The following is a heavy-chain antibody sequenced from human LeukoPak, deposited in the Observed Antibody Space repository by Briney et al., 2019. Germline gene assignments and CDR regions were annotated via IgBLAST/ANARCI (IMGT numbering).Heavy chain of an antibody. CDR3: ARSGDYGDYVDYYYMDV. CDR2: IIPIFGTA. V-gene: IGHV1-69*05. Sequence: SVKVSCKASGGTFSSYAISWARQAPGQGPEWMGGIIPIFGTANYAQKFQGRVTITTDESTSTAYMELSSLRSEDTAVYYCARSGDYGDYVDYYYMDVWGKGTTVTVSS. CDR1: GGTFSSYA. D-gene: IGHD4-17*01. J-gene: IGHJ6*03.